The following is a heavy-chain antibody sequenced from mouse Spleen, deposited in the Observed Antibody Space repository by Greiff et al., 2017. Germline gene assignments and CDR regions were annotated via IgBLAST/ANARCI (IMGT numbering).Heavy chain of an antibody. CDR2: IHPNSGST. Sequence: QVQLQQSGAELVKPGASVKLSCKASGYTFTSYWMHWVKQRPGQGLEWIGMIHPNSGSTNYNEKFKSKATLTVDKSSSTAYMQLSSLTSEDSAVYYCASLYYYGSYYFDYWGQGTTLTVSS. CDR1: GYTFTSYW. D-gene: IGHD1-1*01. V-gene: IGHV1-64*01. J-gene: IGHJ2*01. CDR3: ASLYYYGSYYFDY.